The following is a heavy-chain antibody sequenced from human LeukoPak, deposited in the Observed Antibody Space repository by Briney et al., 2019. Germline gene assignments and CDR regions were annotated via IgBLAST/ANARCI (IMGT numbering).Heavy chain of an antibody. CDR2: IYHSGST. CDR1: GGSISSSNW. V-gene: IGHV4-4*02. J-gene: IGHJ4*02. Sequence: PSGTLSLTCAVSGGSISSSNWWSWVRQPPGKGLEWIGEIYHSGSTNYNPSLKSRVTISVDKSKNQFSLKLSSVTAADTAVYYCARDPSACSGGSCYSGYWGQGTLGTVSS. CDR3: ARDPSACSGGSCYSGY. D-gene: IGHD2-15*01.